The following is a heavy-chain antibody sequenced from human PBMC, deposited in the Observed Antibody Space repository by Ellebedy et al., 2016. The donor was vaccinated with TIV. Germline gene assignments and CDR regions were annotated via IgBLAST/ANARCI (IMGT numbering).Heavy chain of an antibody. Sequence: ASVKVSXXASGYTFTGYYMHWVRQAPGQGLEWMGWISAYNGNTNYAQKLQGRVTMTTGTSTSTAYMELRSLRSDDTAVYYCARVTEPIMVGDYWGQGTLVTVSS. CDR3: ARVTEPIMVGDY. CDR2: ISAYNGNT. V-gene: IGHV1-18*04. CDR1: GYTFTGYY. J-gene: IGHJ4*02. D-gene: IGHD2-8*01.